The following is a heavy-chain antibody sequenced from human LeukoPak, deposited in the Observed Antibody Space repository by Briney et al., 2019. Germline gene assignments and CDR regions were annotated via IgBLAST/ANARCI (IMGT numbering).Heavy chain of an antibody. CDR3: AKDTLSAGEGEFDY. CDR2: ISWNSGSI. Sequence: GGSLRLSCAASGFTFDDYAMHWVRQAPGKGLEWVSGISWNSGSIGYADSVKGRFTISRDNAKNSLYLQMNSLRAEDTALYYCAKDTLSAGEGEFDYWGQGTLVTVSS. V-gene: IGHV3-9*01. CDR1: GFTFDDYA. J-gene: IGHJ4*02. D-gene: IGHD1-14*01.